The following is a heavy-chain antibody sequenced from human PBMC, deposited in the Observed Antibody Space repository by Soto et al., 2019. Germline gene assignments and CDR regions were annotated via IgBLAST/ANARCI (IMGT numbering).Heavy chain of an antibody. J-gene: IGHJ4*02. Sequence: RASVKVSCKASGYTFTSYDINWVRQATGHGLEWMGWMNPNSGNTGYAQKFQGRVTMTRNTSISTAYMELSSLRSEDTAVYYCARGAQPQATSYPKYWGQGTLVTVSS. D-gene: IGHD2-2*01. V-gene: IGHV1-8*01. CDR3: ARGAQPQATSYPKY. CDR2: MNPNSGNT. CDR1: GYTFTSYD.